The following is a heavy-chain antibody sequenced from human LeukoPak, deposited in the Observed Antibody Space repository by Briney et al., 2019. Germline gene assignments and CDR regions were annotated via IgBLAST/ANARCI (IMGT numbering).Heavy chain of an antibody. V-gene: IGHV3-48*03. CDR3: ARDVYSGYFDY. D-gene: IGHD5-12*01. J-gene: IGHJ4*02. CDR2: ISSSGSTT. Sequence: GGSLRLSCAASGLTFSNYEMNWVRQAPGKGLEWVSYISSSGSTTYYADSVKGRFTISRDNAKNSLYLQMNSLRAEDTAVYYCARDVYSGYFDYWGQGALVTVSS. CDR1: GLTFSNYE.